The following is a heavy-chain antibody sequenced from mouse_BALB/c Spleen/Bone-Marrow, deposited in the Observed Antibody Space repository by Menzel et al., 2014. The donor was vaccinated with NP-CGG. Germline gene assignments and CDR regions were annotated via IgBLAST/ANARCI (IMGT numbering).Heavy chain of an antibody. Sequence: VQLQQSGAELMKPGASVKISCTATGYTFSSYWIEWVKQRPGHGLEWIGEILPGSGSTNYNEKFKGKATFTADTSSNTAYMQLSSLTSEDSAVYYCARGAYYGNYFDYWGQGTTLTVSS. CDR1: GYTFSSYW. J-gene: IGHJ2*01. CDR3: ARGAYYGNYFDY. CDR2: ILPGSGST. D-gene: IGHD2-10*01. V-gene: IGHV1-9*01.